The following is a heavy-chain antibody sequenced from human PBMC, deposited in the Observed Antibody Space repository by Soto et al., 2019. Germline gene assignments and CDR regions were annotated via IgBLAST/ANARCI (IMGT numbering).Heavy chain of an antibody. V-gene: IGHV3-33*01. CDR3: ARDKHPGYYYGSGSSNDYYCMDV. CDR2: IWYDGSNK. Sequence: QVQLVESGGGVVQPGRSLRLSCAASGFTFSSYGMHWVRQAPGKGLEWVAVIWYDGSNKYYADSVKGRFTISRDNSKNTLYLQMNSLRAEDTAVYYCARDKHPGYYYGSGSSNDYYCMDVWGQGTTVTVSS. CDR1: GFTFSSYG. D-gene: IGHD3-10*01. J-gene: IGHJ6*02.